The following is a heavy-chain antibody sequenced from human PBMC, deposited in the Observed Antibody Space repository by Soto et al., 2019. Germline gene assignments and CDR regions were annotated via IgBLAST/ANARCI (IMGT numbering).Heavy chain of an antibody. CDR1: GGSISGGGYY. CDR3: AREIIPLTTDWYFDL. J-gene: IGHJ2*01. D-gene: IGHD4-17*01. V-gene: IGHV4-30-4*01. Sequence: QVQLQESGPGLVKPSETLSLTCTVSGGSISGGGYYWSWIRQPPGKGLEWIGYTYDSGSTYYNPSLKSRISISIDTSKNHFSLRPTSVTAADTAVYYCAREIIPLTTDWYFDLWGRGTLVTVSS. CDR2: TYDSGST.